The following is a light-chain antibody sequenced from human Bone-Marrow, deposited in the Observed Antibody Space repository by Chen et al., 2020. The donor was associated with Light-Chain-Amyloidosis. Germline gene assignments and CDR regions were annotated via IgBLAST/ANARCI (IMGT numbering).Light chain of an antibody. CDR1: DLPTKY. V-gene: IGLV3-25*03. J-gene: IGLJ2*01. CDR3: HAADSSGTYEVI. CDR2: RDT. Sequence: SYELTQPPSVSVSPGQTARITCSGDDLPTKYAYWYQQKPGQAPVLVIHRDTERPSGIAERFSGSRSGTTATVTSSGVEAEGEADYHGHAADSSGTYEVIFGGGTKLTVL.